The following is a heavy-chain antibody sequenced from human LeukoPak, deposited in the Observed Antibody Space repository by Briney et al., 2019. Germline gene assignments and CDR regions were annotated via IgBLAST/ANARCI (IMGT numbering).Heavy chain of an antibody. V-gene: IGHV3-23*01. CDR2: ISPSADIT. D-gene: IGHD5-24*01. CDR3: AKDDAWLQFND. J-gene: IGHJ4*02. CDR1: GFTFSSHG. Sequence: PGGYLRLSCAASGFTFSSHGMNWVRQAPGKGLEWISGISPSADITYYADSVKGRFDNSENTVYLHMSSLRAGDTAVYFCAKDDAWLQFNDWGQGTLVTVSS.